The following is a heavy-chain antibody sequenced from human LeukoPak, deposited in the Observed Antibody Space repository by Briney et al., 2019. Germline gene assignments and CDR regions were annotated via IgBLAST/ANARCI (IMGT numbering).Heavy chain of an antibody. V-gene: IGHV3-21*01. D-gene: IGHD6-6*01. CDR2: ISSSSSYI. CDR3: ARELAASYMDV. J-gene: IGHJ6*03. CDR1: GFTFSSYS. Sequence: GGSLRLSCAASGFTFSSYSMNWVRQAPGKGLEWVSSISSSSSYIYYADSVRGRFTIYRDNAKNSLYLQMNSLRAEDTAVYYCARELAASYMDVWGKGTTVTVSS.